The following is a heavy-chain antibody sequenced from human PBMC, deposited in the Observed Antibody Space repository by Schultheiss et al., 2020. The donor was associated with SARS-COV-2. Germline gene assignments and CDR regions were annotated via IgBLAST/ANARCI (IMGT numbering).Heavy chain of an antibody. V-gene: IGHV3-74*01. Sequence: GGSLRLSCAASGFTFSSYWMHWVRQAPGKGLVWVSRINSDGSSTSYADSVKGRFTISRDNSKNTLYLQMNSLRAEDTAVYYCARVREMEWLLSGNYGMDVWGQGTTVTVSS. CDR1: GFTFSSYW. CDR2: INSDGSST. D-gene: IGHD3-3*01. CDR3: ARVREMEWLLSGNYGMDV. J-gene: IGHJ6*02.